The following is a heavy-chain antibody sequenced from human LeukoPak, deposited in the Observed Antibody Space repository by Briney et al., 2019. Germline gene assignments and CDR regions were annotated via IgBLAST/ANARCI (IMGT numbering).Heavy chain of an antibody. CDR2: INHSGST. CDR1: GGSFSGFY. CDR3: ARAPDSGGHFAWFNP. Sequence: SETLSLTCAVYGGSFSGFYWSWVRQPPGKGLEWIGEINHSGSTHYNPSFKSRVTILVDTSRNQFSLKLTSVTAADTAVSYCARAPDSGGHFAWFNPWGKGTLVTVSS. V-gene: IGHV4-34*01. J-gene: IGHJ5*02. D-gene: IGHD3-10*01.